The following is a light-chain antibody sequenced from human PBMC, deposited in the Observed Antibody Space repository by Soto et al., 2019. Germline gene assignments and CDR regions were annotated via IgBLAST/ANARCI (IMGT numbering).Light chain of an antibody. Sequence: IPMTQSPSTLPPTAEDRVTITCRASQSISAWLAWYQQKPGKAPKLLIYDASNLESGVPSRFSGSGSGSEFTLTISHLQPDDFATYYCQQYENYWTFGQGTKVEIK. V-gene: IGKV1-5*01. CDR1: QSISAW. CDR2: DAS. J-gene: IGKJ1*01. CDR3: QQYENYWT.